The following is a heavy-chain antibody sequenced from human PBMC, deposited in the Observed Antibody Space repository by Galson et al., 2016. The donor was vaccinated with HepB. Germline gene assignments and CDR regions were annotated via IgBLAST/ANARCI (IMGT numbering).Heavy chain of an antibody. CDR2: INSRSSPI. V-gene: IGHV3-48*01. CDR3: ARDALGGGDSTDY. CDR1: GFVFSTYD. Sequence: SLRLSCAASGFVFSTYDMNWVHQAPGKGPEWVAYINSRSSPIYYADSVKGRFTISRDNSKNTLYLQMNSLRAEDTAVYYCARDALGGGDSTDYWGQGTLVTVSS. D-gene: IGHD2-21*02. J-gene: IGHJ4*02.